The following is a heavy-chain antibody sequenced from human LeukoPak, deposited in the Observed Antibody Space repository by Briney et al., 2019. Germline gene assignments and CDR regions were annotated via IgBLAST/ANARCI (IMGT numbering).Heavy chain of an antibody. CDR1: GYTFTGYY. CDR2: INPNSGGT. J-gene: IGHJ4*02. V-gene: IGHV1-2*02. CDR3: ARERSGSYSTFDY. D-gene: IGHD1-26*01. Sequence: ASVKVSCKASGYTFTGYYMHWVRQAPGQGLEWMGWINPNSGGTNYAQKFQGRVTMTRDTSISTAYMELSRLRSDDTAVYYCARERSGSYSTFDYWGQGTLVTVSS.